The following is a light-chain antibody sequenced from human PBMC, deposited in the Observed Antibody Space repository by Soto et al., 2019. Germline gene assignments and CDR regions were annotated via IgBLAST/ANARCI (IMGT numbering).Light chain of an antibody. CDR2: AAS. V-gene: IGKV1-39*01. CDR3: QQSYSTPWT. CDR1: QSINTY. J-gene: IGKJ1*01. Sequence: DIQMTQSPSSLSTSVGDRVTITCRVSQSINTYLNWYQQKPGKAPKLLIYAASSLRSGVPSRFSGSGSGTDFALTINSLQPEDFATYYCQQSYSTPWTFGQGTKVDIK.